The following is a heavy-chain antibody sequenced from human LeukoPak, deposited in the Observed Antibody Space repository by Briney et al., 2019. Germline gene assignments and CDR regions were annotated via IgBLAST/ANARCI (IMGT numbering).Heavy chain of an antibody. CDR3: ARDLYGSLSYTFDI. CDR2: ISYDGSSE. D-gene: IGHD3-10*01. Sequence: PGRSLRLSCAASGFAFSAYGMHWVRQAPGEGLEWVAVISYDGSSEFYSGSVKGRFTISRDNSKNTLYVRMNSLRPEDTAVYYCARDLYGSLSYTFDIWGQGTVVTVSS. J-gene: IGHJ3*02. CDR1: GFAFSAYG. V-gene: IGHV3-30*03.